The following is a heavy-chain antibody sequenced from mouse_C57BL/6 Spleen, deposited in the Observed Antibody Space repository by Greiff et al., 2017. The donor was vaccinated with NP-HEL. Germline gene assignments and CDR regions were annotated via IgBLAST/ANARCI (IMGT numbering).Heavy chain of an antibody. CDR2: ISSGSSTI. Sequence: EVKLVESGGGLVKPGGSLKLSCAASGFTFSDYGMHWVRQAPEKGLEWVAYISSGSSTIYYADTVKGRFTISRDNAKNTLCLQMTSLMSEDTAMYYCARTGGYYDRCYFDYWGQGTTLTVSS. CDR1: GFTFSDYG. V-gene: IGHV5-17*01. CDR3: ARTGGYYDRCYFDY. D-gene: IGHD2-3*01. J-gene: IGHJ2*01.